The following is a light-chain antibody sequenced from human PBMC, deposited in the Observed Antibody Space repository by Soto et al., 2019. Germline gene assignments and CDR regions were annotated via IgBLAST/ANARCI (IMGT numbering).Light chain of an antibody. V-gene: IGKV3-20*01. J-gene: IGKJ5*01. Sequence: ELAWTRCPGTVSLSPASLSTLFGRTSQPLSISYLAWYQHKPGQAPRLLISGASTRATGIPARFSGSGSGTDFTLTISSLEPEDFAVFYCQQCGTSEITFGQGTRLEIK. CDR3: QQCGTSEIT. CDR2: GAS. CDR1: QPLSISY.